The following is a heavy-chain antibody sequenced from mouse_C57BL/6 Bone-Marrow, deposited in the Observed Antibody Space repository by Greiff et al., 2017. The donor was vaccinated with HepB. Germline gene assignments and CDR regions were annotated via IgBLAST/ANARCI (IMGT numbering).Heavy chain of an antibody. Sequence: QVQLQQSGPELVKPGASVKISCKASGYAFSSSWMNWVKQRPGKGLEWIGRIYPGDGDTNYNGKFKGKATLTADKSSSTAYMQLSSLTSEDSAVYFCAIGFITTVVAPAYWGQGTLVTVSA. J-gene: IGHJ3*01. CDR2: IYPGDGDT. CDR1: GYAFSSSW. CDR3: AIGFITTVVAPAY. D-gene: IGHD1-1*01. V-gene: IGHV1-82*01.